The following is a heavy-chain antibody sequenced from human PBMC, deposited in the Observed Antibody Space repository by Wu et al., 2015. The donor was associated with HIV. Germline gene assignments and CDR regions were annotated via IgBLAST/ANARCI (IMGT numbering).Heavy chain of an antibody. CDR3: AKQFTFGGAEPPGDYYYGMDV. V-gene: IGHV1-69*13. CDR2: IIPVFGTA. J-gene: IGHJ6*02. D-gene: IGHD3-16*01. CDR1: GGTFSNAG. Sequence: QVQLEQSGAEVKKPGSSVKVTCKASGGTFSNAGISWVRQTPGQGLEWMGRIIPVFGTANYAENFQGRVTIIADESTNTAYMELSSLRSEDTAVYYCAKQFTFGGAEPPGDYYYGMDVVGPRDHGHRLL.